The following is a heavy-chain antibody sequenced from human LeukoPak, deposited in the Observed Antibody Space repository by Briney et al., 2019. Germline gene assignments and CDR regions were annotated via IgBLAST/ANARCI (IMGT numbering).Heavy chain of an antibody. V-gene: IGHV4-38-2*02. Sequence: PSQTLSLTCTVSGGSISSGYYWGWIRQPPGKGLEWIGSIYHSGSTYYNPSLKSRVTISVDTSKNQFSLKLSSMTAADTAVYYCARDKTYYYMDVWGKGTTVTVSS. CDR2: IYHSGST. J-gene: IGHJ6*03. CDR3: ARDKTYYYMDV. CDR1: GGSISSGYY.